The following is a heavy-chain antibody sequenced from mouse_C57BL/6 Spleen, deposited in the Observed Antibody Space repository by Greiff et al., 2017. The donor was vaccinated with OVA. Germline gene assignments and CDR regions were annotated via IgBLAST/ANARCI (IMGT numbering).Heavy chain of an antibody. D-gene: IGHD2-4*01. CDR1: GYAFSSSW. CDR2: IYPGDGDT. V-gene: IGHV1-82*01. CDR3: ARGGYDYRYAMDY. Sequence: VQLVESGPELVKPGASVKISCKASGYAFSSSWMNWVKQRPGKGLEWIGRIYPGDGDTNYNGKFKGKATLTADKSSSTAYMQLSSLTSEDSAVYFCARGGYDYRYAMDYWGQGTSVTVSS. J-gene: IGHJ4*01.